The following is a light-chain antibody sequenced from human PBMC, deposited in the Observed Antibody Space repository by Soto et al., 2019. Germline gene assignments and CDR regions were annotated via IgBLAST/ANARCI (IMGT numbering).Light chain of an antibody. V-gene: IGKV2-30*02. CDR2: KVY. J-gene: IGKJ1*01. Sequence: DVVMTQSPLSLPVTLGQPASISCRSNQSLVHSDGIAYFSWFQQRPGRSPRRLIYKVYNRDSGVQARFSGSGSGTDFALKIRRVEAEDVGVYYCKQYGSTPRTFGQGTKVDIK. CDR1: QSLVHSDGIAY. CDR3: KQYGSTPRT.